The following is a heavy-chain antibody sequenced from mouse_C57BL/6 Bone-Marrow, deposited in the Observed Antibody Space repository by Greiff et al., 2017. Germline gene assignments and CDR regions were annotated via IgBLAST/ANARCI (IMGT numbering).Heavy chain of an antibody. Sequence: EVQGVESGGDLVKPGGSLKLSCAASGFTFSSYGMSWVRQTPDKRLEWVATISSGGSYTYYPDSLKGRFTISRDNAKNTLYLQMSSLKSEDTAMYYCASPASETAMDYWGQGTSVTVSS. CDR3: ASPASETAMDY. CDR2: ISSGGSYT. D-gene: IGHD3-2*02. V-gene: IGHV5-6*01. J-gene: IGHJ4*01. CDR1: GFTFSSYG.